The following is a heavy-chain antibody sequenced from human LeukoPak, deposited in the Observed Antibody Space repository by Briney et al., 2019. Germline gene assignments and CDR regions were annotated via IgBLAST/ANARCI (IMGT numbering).Heavy chain of an antibody. V-gene: IGHV3-9*01. CDR2: ISWNIGSI. Sequence: GGSLRLSCAASGVTFDDYAMHSGRQAPGASLGWVSGISWNIGSIGYADSVKGRFTISRDTTTNSLCMQMNRLRADDTALYYCAKAGGYSSSWPLDYWGQGTLVTVSS. D-gene: IGHD6-13*01. CDR3: AKAGGYSSSWPLDY. CDR1: GVTFDDYA. J-gene: IGHJ4*02.